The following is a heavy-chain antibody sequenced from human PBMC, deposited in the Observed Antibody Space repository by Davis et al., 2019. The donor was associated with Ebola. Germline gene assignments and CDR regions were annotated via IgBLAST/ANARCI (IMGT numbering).Heavy chain of an antibody. CDR2: IWYDGSNK. CDR1: GFTFSSYW. D-gene: IGHD1-7*01. CDR3: ARGRAGTGTELFDY. J-gene: IGHJ4*02. Sequence: GESLKISCAASGFTFSSYWMHWVRQAPGKGLEWVAVIWYDGSNKYYADSVKGRFTISRDNSKNTLYLQMNSLRAEDTAVYYCARGRAGTGTELFDYWGQGTLVTVSS. V-gene: IGHV3-33*08.